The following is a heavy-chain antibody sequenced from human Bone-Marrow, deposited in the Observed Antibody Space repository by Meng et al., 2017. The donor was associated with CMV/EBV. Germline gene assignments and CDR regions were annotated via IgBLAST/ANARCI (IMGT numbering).Heavy chain of an antibody. CDR2: INWNGGST. CDR3: ARNVGYYYGMDV. Sequence: GGSLRLSCAASGFTFSSYSMNWVRQAPGKGLEWVSGINWNGGSTDYADSVKGRFTISRDNAKNSLYLHMNSLRVEDTALYHCARNVGYYYGMDVWGQGTTVTVSS. D-gene: IGHD1-26*01. CDR1: GFTFSSYS. V-gene: IGHV3-20*01. J-gene: IGHJ6*02.